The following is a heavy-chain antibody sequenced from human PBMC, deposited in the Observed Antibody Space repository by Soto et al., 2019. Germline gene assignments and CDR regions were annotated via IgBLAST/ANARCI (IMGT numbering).Heavy chain of an antibody. CDR3: ARLAYSSSVGDY. CDR1: GGSISSNSYY. Sequence: SETLSLTCTVSGGSISSNSYYWGLIRQPPGKGLEWIGTMYYSGSTYYNPSLKSRVTISVDTSKNQFSLRLRSVTAADTAIYYCARLAYSSSVGDYWGQGTLVTVSS. CDR2: MYYSGST. D-gene: IGHD6-6*01. V-gene: IGHV4-39*01. J-gene: IGHJ4*02.